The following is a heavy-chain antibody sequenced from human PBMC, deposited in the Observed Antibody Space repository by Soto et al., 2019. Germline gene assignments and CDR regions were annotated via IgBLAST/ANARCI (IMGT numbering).Heavy chain of an antibody. Sequence: GASVKVSCKASGYTFTSYYMHWVRQAPGQGLEWMGIINPSGGSTSYAQKLQGRVTMTTDTSTSTAYMELRSLRSDDTAVYYCARGSMVATYVNFDYWGQGTLVTVSS. CDR2: INPSGGST. CDR1: GYTFTSYY. J-gene: IGHJ4*02. D-gene: IGHD5-12*01. V-gene: IGHV1-46*01. CDR3: ARGSMVATYVNFDY.